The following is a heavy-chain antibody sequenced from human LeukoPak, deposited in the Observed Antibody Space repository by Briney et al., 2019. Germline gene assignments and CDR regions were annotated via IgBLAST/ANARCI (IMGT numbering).Heavy chain of an antibody. D-gene: IGHD2-8*01. CDR3: AGGYAGGV. CDR1: GFTFSSYS. J-gene: IGHJ6*04. V-gene: IGHV3-48*01. Sequence: GGSLRLSCAASGFTFSSYSMNWVRQAPGKGLEWVSYISGSSSTIYYADSVKGRFTISRDYAKNSLYLQMNSLRVEDTAVYYCAGGYAGGVWGRGTTVSVSS. CDR2: ISGSSSTI.